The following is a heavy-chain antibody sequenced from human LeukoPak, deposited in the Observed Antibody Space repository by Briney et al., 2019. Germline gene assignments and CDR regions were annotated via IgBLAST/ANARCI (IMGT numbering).Heavy chain of an antibody. J-gene: IGHJ3*02. CDR2: INPSGGST. CDR1: GYTFTSYY. CDR3: ARAMTTATHGGAFDI. V-gene: IGHV1-46*01. Sequence: AASVKVSCKASGYTFTSYYLYWVRQAPGQGLEWMGVINPSGGSTTSAQKFQGRVTMTRDTSTSTVYMELRSLRSEDTAVYYCARAMTTATHGGAFDIWGQGTMVTVSS. D-gene: IGHD4-11*01.